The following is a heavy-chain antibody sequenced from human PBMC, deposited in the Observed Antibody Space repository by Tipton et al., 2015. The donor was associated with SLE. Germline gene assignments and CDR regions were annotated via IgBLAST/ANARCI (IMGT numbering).Heavy chain of an antibody. D-gene: IGHD2-15*01. CDR3: AREGNCSGGSCWNWFDP. Sequence: LRLSCAASGFTFSSYAMSWVRQAPGKGLEWIGRIYTSGSTNYNPSLKSRVTISVDTSKNQFSLKLSSVTAADTAVYYCAREGNCSGGSCWNWFDPWGQGTLVTVSS. J-gene: IGHJ5*02. V-gene: IGHV4-4*08. CDR1: GFTFSSYA. CDR2: IYTSGST.